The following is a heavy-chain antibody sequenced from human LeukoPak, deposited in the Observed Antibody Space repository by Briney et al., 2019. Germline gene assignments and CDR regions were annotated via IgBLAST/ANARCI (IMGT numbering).Heavy chain of an antibody. CDR2: IYYSGST. Sequence: SETLSLTCTVSGGSISSYYWSWIRQPPGKGLEWIGYIYYSGSTNYNPSLKSRVTISVDTSKNQFSLKLSSVTAADTAVYYCARSGRGATARSWFDPWGQGTLVTVSS. V-gene: IGHV4-59*01. D-gene: IGHD1-26*01. CDR1: GGSISSYY. CDR3: ARSGRGATARSWFDP. J-gene: IGHJ5*02.